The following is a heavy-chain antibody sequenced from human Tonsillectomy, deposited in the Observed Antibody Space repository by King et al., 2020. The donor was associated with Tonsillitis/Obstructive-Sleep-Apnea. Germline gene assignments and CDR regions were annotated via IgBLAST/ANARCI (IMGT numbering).Heavy chain of an antibody. CDR1: GFTFSSYA. CDR2: ITGSGDNT. J-gene: IGHJ3*02. Sequence: VQLVESGGNLVQPGGSLRLSCAASGFTFSSYAMSWVRQAPGKGLEWVSGITGSGDNTYYADSVKGRFTISRDNSKNTLYLQMNSLRAEDTAVYYCAKGRSWNDPLDAFNIWGQGTMVTVSS. CDR3: AKGRSWNDPLDAFNI. V-gene: IGHV3-23*04. D-gene: IGHD1-1*01.